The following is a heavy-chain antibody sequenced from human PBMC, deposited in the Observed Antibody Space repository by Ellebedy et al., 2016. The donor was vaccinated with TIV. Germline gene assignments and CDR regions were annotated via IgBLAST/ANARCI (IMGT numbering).Heavy chain of an antibody. CDR1: GGSFSGYH. Sequence: SETLSLXXAVYGGSFSGYHWSWIRQPPGKGLEWIGEINHSGSTNYNPSLKSRVTISVDTSKNQFSLKLSSVTAADTAVYYCAREGVTVVTDDYWGQGTLVTVSS. V-gene: IGHV4-34*01. CDR3: AREGVTVVTDDY. D-gene: IGHD4-23*01. J-gene: IGHJ4*02. CDR2: INHSGST.